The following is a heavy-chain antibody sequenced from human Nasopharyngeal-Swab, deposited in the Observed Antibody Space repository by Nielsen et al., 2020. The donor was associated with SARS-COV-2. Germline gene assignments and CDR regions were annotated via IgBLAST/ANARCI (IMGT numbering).Heavy chain of an antibody. Sequence: SETLSLTCTVSGGSISSYYWSWIRQPPGKGLEWIGYIYYSGSTNYNPSLKSRVTISVEPSKNQFSLKLSSVTAADTAVYYCARALYYYYYMGVWGKGTTVTVSS. CDR3: ARALYYYYYMGV. CDR2: IYYSGST. V-gene: IGHV4-59*01. J-gene: IGHJ6*03. CDR1: GGSISSYY.